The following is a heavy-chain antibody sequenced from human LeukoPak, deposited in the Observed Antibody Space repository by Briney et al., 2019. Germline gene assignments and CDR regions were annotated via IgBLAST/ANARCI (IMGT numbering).Heavy chain of an antibody. J-gene: IGHJ4*02. Sequence: GGSLRLSCAASGFTFSSYEMNWVRQAPGKGLEWVSYITSSGNTIYYADSVEGRFTISRDNAQNSLYLHMTSLRAEDTAVYYCARELRTFDSWGQGTLVTVSS. V-gene: IGHV3-48*03. D-gene: IGHD3-16*01. CDR3: ARELRTFDS. CDR2: ITSSGNTI. CDR1: GFTFSSYE.